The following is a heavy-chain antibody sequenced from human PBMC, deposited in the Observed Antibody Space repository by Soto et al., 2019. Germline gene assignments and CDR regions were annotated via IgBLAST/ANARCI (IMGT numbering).Heavy chain of an antibody. CDR1: GGSISSYY. CDR3: ARHELDPNNWFDP. CDR2: IYYSGST. J-gene: IGHJ5*02. Sequence: PSETLSLTCTVSGGSISSYYWGWIRQPPGKGLEWSEYIYYSGSTNYNPSLKSRVTISVDTSKNQFSLKLSSVTAADTAVYYCARHELDPNNWFDPWGQGTLVTVSS. V-gene: IGHV4-59*01. D-gene: IGHD1-1*01.